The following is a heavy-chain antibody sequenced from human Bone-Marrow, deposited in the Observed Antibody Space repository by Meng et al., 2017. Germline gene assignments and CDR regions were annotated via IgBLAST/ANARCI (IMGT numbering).Heavy chain of an antibody. V-gene: IGHV4-31*02. CDR1: GGSISSSSYY. J-gene: IGHJ4*02. Sequence: SCTVSGGSISSSSYYWGWIRQPPGKGLEWIGYIYYSGSTYYNPSLKSRVTISVDTSKNQFSLKLSSVTAADTAVYYCARGQTYGDYPYWGQGTLVTVSS. CDR3: ARGQTYGDYPY. D-gene: IGHD4-17*01. CDR2: IYYSGST.